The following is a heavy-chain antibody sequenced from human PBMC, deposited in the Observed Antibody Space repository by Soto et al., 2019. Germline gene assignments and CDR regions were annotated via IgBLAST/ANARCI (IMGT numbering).Heavy chain of an antibody. D-gene: IGHD6-6*01. Sequence: SVKVSCKASGFSFTGYYIHWLRQAPGQGLEWMGWINAHSGGTEYAQKFQGRVTLTRDTSIATAYLTLTSLTSDDTALYYCAKNLTRQLAYWLDPWGQGTLVTVSS. V-gene: IGHV1-2*02. CDR1: GFSFTGYY. J-gene: IGHJ5*02. CDR3: AKNLTRQLAYWLDP. CDR2: INAHSGGT.